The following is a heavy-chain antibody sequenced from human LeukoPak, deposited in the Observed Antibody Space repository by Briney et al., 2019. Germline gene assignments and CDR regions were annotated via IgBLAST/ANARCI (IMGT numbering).Heavy chain of an antibody. CDR3: ARDLERAVAGGFDY. V-gene: IGHV4-30-2*01. Sequence: SQTLSLTCTVSGGSISSGGYYWSWIRQPPGKGLEWIGYIYHSGSTYYNPSLKSRVTISVDTSKNQFSLKLSSVTAADTAVYYCARDLERAVAGGFDYWGQGTLVTVSS. J-gene: IGHJ4*02. D-gene: IGHD6-19*01. CDR2: IYHSGST. CDR1: GGSISSGGYY.